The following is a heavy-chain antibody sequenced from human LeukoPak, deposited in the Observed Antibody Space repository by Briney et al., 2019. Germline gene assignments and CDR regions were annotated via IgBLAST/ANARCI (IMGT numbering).Heavy chain of an antibody. CDR1: GGTFSSYA. V-gene: IGHV1-69*06. D-gene: IGHD5-24*01. CDR2: IIPIFGTA. CDR3: AKEAEMATIHRYYFDY. J-gene: IGHJ4*02. Sequence: ASVKVSCKASGGTFSSYAISWVRQAPGQGLEWMGGIIPIFGTANYAQKFQGRVTITADKSTSTVYMEVNSLISEDTAVYYCAKEAEMATIHRYYFDYWGQGTLVTVSS.